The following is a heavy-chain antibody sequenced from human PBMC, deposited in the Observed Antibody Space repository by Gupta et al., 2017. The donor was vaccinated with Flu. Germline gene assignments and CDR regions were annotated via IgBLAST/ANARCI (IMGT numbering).Heavy chain of an antibody. CDR3: ARSFDITTGGFDS. D-gene: IGHD3-3*01. J-gene: IGHJ5*01. Sequence: EVQLVESGGGLVKPGGSLRLSCAASGFTFSSYYINWFRQAPGKGLEWVSSISSSSSYIYYADSVKGRFTISRDNAKNSLYVQMNSLRAEDTAMYYCARSFDITTGGFDSWGQGTLVTVSS. CDR1: GFTFSSYY. V-gene: IGHV3-21*02. CDR2: ISSSSSYI.